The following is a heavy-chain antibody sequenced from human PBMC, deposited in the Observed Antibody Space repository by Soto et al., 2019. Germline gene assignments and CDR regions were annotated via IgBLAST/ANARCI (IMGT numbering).Heavy chain of an antibody. CDR3: LGGIGYWGLSDY. CDR2: IWADGSRQ. V-gene: IGHV3-33*08. CDR1: GFAFSTYG. Sequence: QVQLVESGGGVIQPGTSLRLSCSDSGFAFSTYGMHWVRQAPGKGLEWVAVIWADGSRQFYGDSVKGRFTISRDNSKNTLYLKMNSLRVEDTDEYYCLGGIGYWGLSDYWGQGTLVTVSS. J-gene: IGHJ4*02. D-gene: IGHD3-3*01.